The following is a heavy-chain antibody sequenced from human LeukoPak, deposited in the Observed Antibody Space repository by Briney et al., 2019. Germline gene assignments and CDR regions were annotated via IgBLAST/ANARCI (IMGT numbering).Heavy chain of an antibody. Sequence: VASVKVSCKASGYTSTSYDINWVRQGTGQGLEWMGWMNPNSGNTGYAQKFQGRVTMTRNTSISTAYMELRSLRSDDTAVYYCARLYGATKGKNYYYGMDVWGQGTTVTVFS. V-gene: IGHV1-8*01. J-gene: IGHJ6*02. CDR2: MNPNSGNT. CDR1: GYTSTSYD. D-gene: IGHD1-26*01. CDR3: ARLYGATKGKNYYYGMDV.